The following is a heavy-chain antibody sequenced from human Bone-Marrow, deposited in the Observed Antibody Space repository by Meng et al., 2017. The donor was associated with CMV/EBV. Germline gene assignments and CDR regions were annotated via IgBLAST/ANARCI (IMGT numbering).Heavy chain of an antibody. J-gene: IGHJ6*02. CDR3: ARNVGYYYGMDV. CDR1: GFMFDDYG. D-gene: IGHD1-26*01. Sequence: GGSLRLSRVASGFMFDDYGMSRVRQAPGKGLEWVSGINWNGGSTDYADSVKGRFTISRDNAKNSLYLHMNSLRVEDTALYHCARNVGYYYGMDVWGQGTTVTVSS. V-gene: IGHV3-20*01. CDR2: INWNGGST.